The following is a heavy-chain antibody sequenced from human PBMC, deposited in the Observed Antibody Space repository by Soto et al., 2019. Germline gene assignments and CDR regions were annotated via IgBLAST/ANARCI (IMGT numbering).Heavy chain of an antibody. D-gene: IGHD5-12*01. CDR3: AITGSYSAYNFAHGIQLWSFDF. V-gene: IGHV4-4*07. CDR1: DGSINTFY. Sequence: PSETLSLTCTVSDGSINTFYCSWVRQPAWKGLEWIGRIFSSGSTSFNPSLESRVAMSVDTSENHFSLNLSSVTAADMAVYYCAITGSYSAYNFAHGIQLWSFDFLGQGALVAVSS. CDR2: IFSSGST. J-gene: IGHJ4*02.